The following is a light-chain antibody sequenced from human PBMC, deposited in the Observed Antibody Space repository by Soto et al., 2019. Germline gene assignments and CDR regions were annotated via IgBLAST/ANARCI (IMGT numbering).Light chain of an antibody. CDR1: QDISVW. CDR3: QQANSFPRT. Sequence: DIQMTQFPSSVSASVGDRVAITCRASQDISVWLAWYQQKPGKAPKLLIYAASNLQTGVPSRFSGSGSGTEFTLTISSLQPEDFATYYCQQANSFPRTFGPGTKVDIK. J-gene: IGKJ3*01. CDR2: AAS. V-gene: IGKV1D-12*01.